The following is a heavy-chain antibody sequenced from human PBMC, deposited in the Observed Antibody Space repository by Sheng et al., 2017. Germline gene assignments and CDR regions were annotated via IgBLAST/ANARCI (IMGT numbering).Heavy chain of an antibody. CDR3: ARDNGGYSSSWYGRYYYYMDV. Sequence: QVQLVQSGAEVKKPGSSVKVSCKASGGTFSSYAISWVRQAPGQGLEWMGGIIPIFGTANYAQKFQGRVTITTDESTSTAYMELSSLRSEDTAVYYCARDNGGYSSSWYGRYYYYMDVWGKGTTVTVS. J-gene: IGHJ6*03. V-gene: IGHV1-69*05. CDR1: GGTFSSYA. CDR2: IIPIFGTA. D-gene: IGHD6-13*01.